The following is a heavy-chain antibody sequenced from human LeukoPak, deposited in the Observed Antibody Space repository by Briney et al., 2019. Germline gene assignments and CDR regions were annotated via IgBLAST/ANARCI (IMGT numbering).Heavy chain of an antibody. J-gene: IGHJ4*02. D-gene: IGHD5-12*01. CDR3: ATYSGYDRVFDY. Sequence: GGSLRLSCAASGFTFSTYGMNWVRQAPGKGLEWVPYISGSSSAIYYTDSVKGRFTISRDNAKKSVYLQLNGLRAEDTAVYYCATYSGYDRVFDYWGQGTLVTVSS. V-gene: IGHV3-48*01. CDR2: ISGSSSAI. CDR1: GFTFSTYG.